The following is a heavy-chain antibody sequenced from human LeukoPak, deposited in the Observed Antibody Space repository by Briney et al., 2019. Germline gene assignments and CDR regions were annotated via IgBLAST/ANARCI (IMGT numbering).Heavy chain of an antibody. Sequence: GRSLRLSCAASGFTFSSYGMHWVRQAPGKGLEWVAVISYDGSNKYYADSVKGRFTISRDNSKNTLYLQMNSLRAEDTAVYYCARVRSSWYWVDYWGQGTLVTVSS. CDR2: ISYDGSNK. CDR3: ARVRSSWYWVDY. CDR1: GFTFSSYG. J-gene: IGHJ4*02. V-gene: IGHV3-30*03. D-gene: IGHD6-13*01.